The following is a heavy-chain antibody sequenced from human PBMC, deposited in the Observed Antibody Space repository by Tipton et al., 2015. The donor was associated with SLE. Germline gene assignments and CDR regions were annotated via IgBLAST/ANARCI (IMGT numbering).Heavy chain of an antibody. J-gene: IGHJ4*02. Sequence: LRLSCAASGFTFSNYGMTWVRQAPGKGLEWIGHIYNTVSPDYSPSLKSRVTISADTSQNHFSLHLNSVTAADTAVYYCARGGVGGYDYFDTWGQGALVTVSS. CDR2: IYNTVSP. V-gene: IGHV4-31*02. D-gene: IGHD5-12*01. CDR3: ARGGVGGYDYFDT. CDR1: GFTFSNYG.